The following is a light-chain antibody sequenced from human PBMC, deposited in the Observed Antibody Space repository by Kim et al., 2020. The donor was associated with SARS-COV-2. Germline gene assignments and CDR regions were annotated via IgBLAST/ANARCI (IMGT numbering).Light chain of an antibody. CDR3: QQYGSPLT. CDR1: QSVSSGY. CDR2: GAS. V-gene: IGKV3-20*01. J-gene: IGKJ4*01. Sequence: LSPGERAPLSCRASQSVSSGYLAGYQQKPGQAPRLLIYGASSRATGIPDRFSGSGSGTDYTLTITRLEPEDFAVYYCQQYGSPLTFGEGTKVDIK.